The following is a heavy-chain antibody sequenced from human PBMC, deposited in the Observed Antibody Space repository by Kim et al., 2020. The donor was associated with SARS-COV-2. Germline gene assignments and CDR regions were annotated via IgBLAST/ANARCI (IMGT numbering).Heavy chain of an antibody. CDR2: ISGSGGST. CDR1: GFTFSSYA. J-gene: IGHJ3*02. V-gene: IGHV3-23*01. D-gene: IGHD3-10*01. Sequence: GGSLRLSCAASGFTFSSYAMSWVRQAPGKGLEWVSAISGSGGSTYYADSVKGRFTISRDNSKNTLYLQMNSLRAEDTAVYYCAKDLTPVLWFGDDAFDIWGQGTMVTVSS. CDR3: AKDLTPVLWFGDDAFDI.